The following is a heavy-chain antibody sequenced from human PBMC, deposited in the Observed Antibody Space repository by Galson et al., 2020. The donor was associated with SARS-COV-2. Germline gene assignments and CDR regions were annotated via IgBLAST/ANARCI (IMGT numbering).Heavy chain of an antibody. CDR3: AKDRYYYDSSGYYYPPIYYYGMDV. CDR1: GFTFSSYG. Sequence: GSLRLSCAASGFTFSSYGMHWVRQAPGKGLEWVAVISYDGSNKYYADSVKGRFTISRDNSKNTLYLQMNSLRAEDTAVYYCAKDRYYYDSSGYYYPPIYYYGMDVWGQGTTVTVSS. J-gene: IGHJ6*02. D-gene: IGHD3-22*01. CDR2: ISYDGSNK. V-gene: IGHV3-30*18.